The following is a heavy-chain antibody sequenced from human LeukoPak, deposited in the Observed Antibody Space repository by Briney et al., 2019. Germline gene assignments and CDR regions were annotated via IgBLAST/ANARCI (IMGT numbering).Heavy chain of an antibody. CDR1: ASIFTNYA. D-gene: IGHD3-22*01. CDR2: INTNTGNP. V-gene: IGHV7-4-1*02. J-gene: IGHJ4*02. CDR3: ARPTHYYSEISGDYYPQGSPFAY. Sequence: GASVKVSCKSSASIFTNYAINWVRQAPGQGLEWRGWINTNTGNPTYAQGFTGRFVFSLDTSVSTAYLQISSLKAEDTARYYCARPTHYYSEISGDYYPQGSPFAYWGQGTLVTVSS.